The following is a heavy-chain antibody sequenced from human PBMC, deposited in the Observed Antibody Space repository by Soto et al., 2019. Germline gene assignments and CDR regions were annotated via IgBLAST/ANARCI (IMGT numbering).Heavy chain of an antibody. D-gene: IGHD6-13*01. CDR1: GFTFSSYA. Sequence: GGSLRLSCAASGFTFSSYAMSWVRQAPGKGLEWVSAISGSGGSTYYADSVKGRFTISRDNSKNTLYLQMNSLRAEDTAVYYCAKKEIAAAYYYYYGMDVWGQGTTVTVAS. CDR2: ISGSGGST. CDR3: AKKEIAAAYYYYYGMDV. V-gene: IGHV3-23*01. J-gene: IGHJ6*02.